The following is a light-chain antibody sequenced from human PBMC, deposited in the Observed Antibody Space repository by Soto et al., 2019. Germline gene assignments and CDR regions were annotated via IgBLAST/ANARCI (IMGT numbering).Light chain of an antibody. CDR3: SSKSSGSTPML. V-gene: IGLV2-14*01. Sequence: QSALTQPASVSESPGQSITISCTGTSSDVGGYRFVSWYQHHPGEAPKLIIYEVSNRPSGVSSRFSGSKSGNTASLTISGLQAEDESLYYCSSKSSGSTPMLFGGGTKVTVL. CDR2: EVS. CDR1: SSDVGGYRF. J-gene: IGLJ3*02.